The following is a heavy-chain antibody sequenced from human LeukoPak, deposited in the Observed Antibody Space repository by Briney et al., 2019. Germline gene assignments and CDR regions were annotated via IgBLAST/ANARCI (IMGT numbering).Heavy chain of an antibody. CDR2: INPISGDT. Sequence: ASVKVSCKASGYTFIDSFMHWVRQAPGQGPEWMGWINPISGDTNYAQKFQGRLTLTRDTSISTAYMELTRLRFDDTAMYCCARDLAWGSGYDLDYWGLGTLVIVSS. CDR1: GYTFIDSF. D-gene: IGHD5-12*01. CDR3: ARDLAWGSGYDLDY. J-gene: IGHJ4*01. V-gene: IGHV1-2*02.